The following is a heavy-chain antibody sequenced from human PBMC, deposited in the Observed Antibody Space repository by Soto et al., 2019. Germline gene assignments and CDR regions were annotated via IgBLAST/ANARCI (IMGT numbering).Heavy chain of an antibody. CDR3: ASNYYDSSGYYYVGHY. CDR1: GYSFTSYW. J-gene: IGHJ4*02. D-gene: IGHD3-22*01. Sequence: LGESLKISCKGSGYSFTSYWIGWVRQMPGRGLEWMGIIYPGDSDTRYGPSFQGQVTISADKSISTAYLQWSSLKASDTAMYYCASNYYDSSGYYYVGHYWGQGTLVTVSS. V-gene: IGHV5-51*01. CDR2: IYPGDSDT.